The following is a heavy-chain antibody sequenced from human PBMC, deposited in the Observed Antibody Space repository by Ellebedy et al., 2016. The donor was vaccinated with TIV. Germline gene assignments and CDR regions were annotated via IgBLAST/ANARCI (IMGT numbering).Heavy chain of an antibody. CDR1: GFTFSSYG. CDR2: ISYDGSNK. J-gene: IGHJ4*02. Sequence: GGSLRLSXAASGFTFSSYGMHWVRQAPGKGLEWVAVISYDGSNKYYADSVKGRFTISRDNSKNTLYLQMNSLRAEDTAVYYCARGEYYYDSSGYSKDYWGQGTLVTVSS. D-gene: IGHD3-22*01. V-gene: IGHV3-30*03. CDR3: ARGEYYYDSSGYSKDY.